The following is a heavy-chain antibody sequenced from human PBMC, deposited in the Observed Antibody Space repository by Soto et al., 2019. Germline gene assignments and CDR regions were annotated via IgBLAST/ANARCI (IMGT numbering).Heavy chain of an antibody. J-gene: IGHJ5*02. D-gene: IGHD4-4*01. CDR3: ARGTTVTTSGLFDP. CDR2: ISYDGSNK. V-gene: IGHV3-30-3*01. CDR1: GFTFSSYA. Sequence: GGSLRLSCAASGFTFSSYAMHWVRQAPGKGLEWVAVISYDGSNKYYADSVKGRFTISRDNSKNTLYLQMNSLRAEDTAVYYCARGTTVTTSGLFDPWGQGTLVTVSS.